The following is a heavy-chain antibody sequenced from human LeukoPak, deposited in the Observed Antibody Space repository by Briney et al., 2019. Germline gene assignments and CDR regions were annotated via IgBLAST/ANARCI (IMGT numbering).Heavy chain of an antibody. CDR2: INPNSGGT. CDR3: AREGSGYCSSTSCRYRRYYFDY. CDR1: GYTFTGYY. Sequence: GASVKVSCKASGYTFTGYYMHWVRQAPGQGLEWMGWINPNSGGTNYAQKFQGRVTMTRDTSISTAYMELSRLRSDDTAVYYCAREGSGYCSSTSCRYRRYYFDYWGQGTLVTVSS. J-gene: IGHJ4*02. D-gene: IGHD2-2*01. V-gene: IGHV1-2*02.